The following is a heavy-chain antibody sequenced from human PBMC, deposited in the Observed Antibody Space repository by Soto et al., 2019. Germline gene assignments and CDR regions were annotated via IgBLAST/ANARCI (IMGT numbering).Heavy chain of an antibody. CDR1: GFTLSSYA. V-gene: IGHV3-30-3*01. CDR2: ISCAGTST. Sequence: QVQLVESGGGVVQPGRSLRLSCAASGFTLSSYAMHWVRQAPGKGLEWVAVISCAGTSTYYADSVRGRFTISRDNSKDTVCLQPNSLRTEDTFVYHYTSDLGHDGNEYYNFVSWGQGTVVTVSS. D-gene: IGHD3-10*01. J-gene: IGHJ4*02. CDR3: TSDLGHDGNEYYNFVS.